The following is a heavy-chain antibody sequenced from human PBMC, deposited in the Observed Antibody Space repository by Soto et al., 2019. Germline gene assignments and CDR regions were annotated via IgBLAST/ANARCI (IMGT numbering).Heavy chain of an antibody. CDR3: TTSNLGVDF. D-gene: IGHD1-1*01. CDR1: GLIFSDVW. J-gene: IGHJ4*02. Sequence: VGSLRLSCATSGLIFSDVWMTWVRQAPGKGLEWVGRIKTKPDDGTIDYAAPVRGRFTISRDDSKNTLYLQMTSLTPDDTGVYYCTTSNLGVDFWGPGTLVTVSS. CDR2: IKTKPDDGTI. V-gene: IGHV3-15*01.